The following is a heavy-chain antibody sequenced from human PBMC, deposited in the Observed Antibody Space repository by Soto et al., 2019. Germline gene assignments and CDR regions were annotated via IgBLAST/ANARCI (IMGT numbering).Heavy chain of an antibody. CDR3: AKSVGAPQGVLDY. V-gene: IGHV5-51*01. D-gene: IGHD1-26*01. J-gene: IGHJ4*02. CDR1: GYSFTTYW. CDR2: IYPLNSDT. Sequence: GESLKLSCKTSGYSFTTYWIGWVRQMPGKGLGWMGIIYPLNSDTRYSPSFQGQVTLSADRSITTAHLQWGSLKASDTAVYYCAKSVGAPQGVLDYWGQGTLVTVS.